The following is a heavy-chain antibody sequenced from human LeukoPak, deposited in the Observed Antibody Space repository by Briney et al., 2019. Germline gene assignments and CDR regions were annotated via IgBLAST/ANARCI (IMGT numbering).Heavy chain of an antibody. CDR1: GYTLTSYA. V-gene: IGHV1-3*04. CDR2: INTGNGNT. Sequence: ASVKVSCKASGYTLTSYAIHWVRQAPGQRPERMGWINTGNGNTKYSQKFQGRVTITRDTSANTAYMELSSLRFDDTAVYYCARPGRLYCSGGSCYSDPYGMDVWGQGTTVTVSS. J-gene: IGHJ6*02. CDR3: ARPGRLYCSGGSCYSDPYGMDV. D-gene: IGHD2-15*01.